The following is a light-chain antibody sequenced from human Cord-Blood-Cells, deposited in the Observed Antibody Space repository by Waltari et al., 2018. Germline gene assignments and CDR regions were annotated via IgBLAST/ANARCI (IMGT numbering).Light chain of an antibody. V-gene: IGKV4-1*01. CDR1: QSVLYSSNNKNY. CDR3: QQYYSTPIT. J-gene: IGKJ5*01. Sequence: DIVMTQYPESLAVSLGERATINCKSRQSVLYSSNNKNYLAWYQQKPGQPPKLLIYWASTRESGVPYRFSGSGSGTDFTLTISSLQAEDVAVYYCQQYYSTPITFGQGTRLEIK. CDR2: WAS.